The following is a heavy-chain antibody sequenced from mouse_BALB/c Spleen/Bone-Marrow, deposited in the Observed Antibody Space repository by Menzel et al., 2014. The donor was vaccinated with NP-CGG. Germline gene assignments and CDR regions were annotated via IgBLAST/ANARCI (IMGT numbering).Heavy chain of an antibody. Sequence: QVQLQQSGAELMKPGASVKISCKATGYTFSSYWIEWVKQRPGHGLEWIGEILPGSGSTNYNEKFKGKATFTADTSSNTAYVQLSSLTSEDSAVYYCARGAYYGNYFGYWGQGTTLTVSS. D-gene: IGHD2-10*01. V-gene: IGHV1-9*01. CDR1: GYTFSSYW. CDR2: ILPGSGST. J-gene: IGHJ2*01. CDR3: ARGAYYGNYFGY.